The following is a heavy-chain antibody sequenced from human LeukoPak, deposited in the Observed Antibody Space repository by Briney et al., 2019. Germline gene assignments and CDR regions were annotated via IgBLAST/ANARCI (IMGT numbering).Heavy chain of an antibody. CDR1: GFTFSDYY. CDR3: ASQQQQAYYGMDV. J-gene: IGHJ6*02. D-gene: IGHD6-13*01. Sequence: GSLRLSCAASGFTFSDYYMSWVRQAPGKGLEWVSYISSSGSTIYYADSVKGRFTISRDNAKNSLYLQMNSLRAEDTAVYYCASQQQQAYYGMDVWGQGTTVTVSS. CDR2: ISSSGSTI. V-gene: IGHV3-11*01.